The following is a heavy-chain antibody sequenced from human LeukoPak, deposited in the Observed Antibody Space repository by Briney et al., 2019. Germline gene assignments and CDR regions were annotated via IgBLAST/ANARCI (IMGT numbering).Heavy chain of an antibody. Sequence: PGGSLRLSCAPSRFNFSTDVMTTVREAPGQGLERGSGISGRGAGTYFAYVVKGRFTITRDNSKNTLHLQMNSLRGDDTAKYYCAKDREVQLSHWSGFFDFWGQGTLVTVSS. V-gene: IGHV3-23*01. CDR3: AKDREVQLSHWSGFFDF. D-gene: IGHD2/OR15-2a*01. CDR2: ISGRGAGT. CDR1: RFNFSTDV. J-gene: IGHJ4*02.